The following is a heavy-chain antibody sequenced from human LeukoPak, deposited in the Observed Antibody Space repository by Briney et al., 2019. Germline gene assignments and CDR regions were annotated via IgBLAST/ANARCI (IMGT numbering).Heavy chain of an antibody. D-gene: IGHD1-26*01. CDR3: GRAGSHDRQTIDF. V-gene: IGHV1-8*01. J-gene: IGHJ4*02. CDR2: MNPNSGAT. CDR1: GYTFTSYD. Sequence: EASVKVSCKASGYTFTSYDFNWLRQATGQGPEWMGWMNPNSGATGYAQKFQGRVTMTRSASISTAYMELSSLRSEDTAIYYCGRAGSHDRQTIDFWGQGTLVSVSS.